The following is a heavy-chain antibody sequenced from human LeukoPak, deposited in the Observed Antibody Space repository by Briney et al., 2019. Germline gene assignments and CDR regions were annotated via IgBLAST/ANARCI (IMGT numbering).Heavy chain of an antibody. CDR3: AGRWGGDHSYYFDC. Sequence: PGGSLRLSCAASGFTFSDYYMSWIRQAPGKGLEWVSYISSSGSTIYYADSVKGRFTISRDNAKNSLYLQMNSLRAEDTAVYYCAGRWGGDHSYYFDCWGQGTLVTVSS. CDR2: ISSSGSTI. V-gene: IGHV3-11*04. J-gene: IGHJ4*02. D-gene: IGHD2-21*02. CDR1: GFTFSDYY.